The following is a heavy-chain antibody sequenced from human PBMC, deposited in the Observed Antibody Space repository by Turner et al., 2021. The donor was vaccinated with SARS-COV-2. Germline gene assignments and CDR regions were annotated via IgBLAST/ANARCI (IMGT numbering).Heavy chain of an antibody. CDR1: GFTFSSYG. D-gene: IGHD6-13*01. Sequence: QVQLLESGGGLVQPGGSLRLSCAASGFTFSSYGMHWVRQAPGKGLEWVSVIRVDGSNKYYADSVKGRFTISRDNSKNTLYLQMNSLRAEDTAVYYCAKDMEHLVRLFDYWGQGTLVTVSS. J-gene: IGHJ4*02. CDR2: IRVDGSNK. V-gene: IGHV3-30*18. CDR3: AKDMEHLVRLFDY.